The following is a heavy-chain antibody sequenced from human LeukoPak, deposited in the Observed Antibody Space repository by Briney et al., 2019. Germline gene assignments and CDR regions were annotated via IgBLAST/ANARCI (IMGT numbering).Heavy chain of an antibody. V-gene: IGHV3-11*01. CDR2: ISSSGSTE. D-gene: IGHD6-19*01. CDR3: ARVGGIAVAAADPLDS. CDR1: GFIFDDYY. J-gene: IGHJ4*02. Sequence: KTGGSLRLSCAASGFIFDDYYMSWIRQAPGKGLEWVSFISSSGSTECYADSVKGRSTISRDNGKNLVYLQMNSLTAEDTAVYYCARVGGIAVAAADPLDSWGQGTLVTVSS.